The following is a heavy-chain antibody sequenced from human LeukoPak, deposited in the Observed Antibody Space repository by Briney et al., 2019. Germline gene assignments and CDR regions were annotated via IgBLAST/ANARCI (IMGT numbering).Heavy chain of an antibody. CDR3: ARGGGSYSKAPFDY. CDR2: IYTSGST. J-gene: IGHJ4*02. CDR1: GGSISSGSYY. D-gene: IGHD1-26*01. Sequence: SETLSLTCTVSGGSISSGSYYWSWIRQPAGKGLEWIGRIYTSGSTNYNPSPKSRVTISVDTSKNQFSLKLSSVTAADTAVYYCARGGGSYSKAPFDYWGQGTLVTVSS. V-gene: IGHV4-61*02.